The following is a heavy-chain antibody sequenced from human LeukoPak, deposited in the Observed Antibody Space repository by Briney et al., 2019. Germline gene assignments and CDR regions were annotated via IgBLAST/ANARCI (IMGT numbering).Heavy chain of an antibody. CDR3: ARNKGTLDY. CDR2: IHYSGSA. J-gene: IGHJ4*02. CDR1: GGPIRTYQ. Sequence: SETLSLTCTVSGGPIRTYQWSWIRQPPGKGLEWIGNIHYSGSANYNPSLKSRVIISVDASKNHFSLNLSPVTAADTALYYCARNKGTLDYWGQGTLVTVSS. V-gene: IGHV4-59*01. D-gene: IGHD3-10*01.